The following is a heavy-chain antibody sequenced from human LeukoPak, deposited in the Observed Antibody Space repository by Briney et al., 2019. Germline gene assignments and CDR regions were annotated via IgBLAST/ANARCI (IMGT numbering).Heavy chain of an antibody. V-gene: IGHV4-59*01. CDR1: GGSISSYY. D-gene: IGHD6-6*01. CDR2: IYYSGST. CDR3: ARDFEYSSSPDAFDI. Sequence: PSETLSLTCTVSGGSISSYYWSWIRQPPGKGLEWFGYIYYSGSTNYNPSLKSRVTISVDTSKNQFSLKLSSVTAADTAVYYCARDFEYSSSPDAFDIWGQGTMVTVSS. J-gene: IGHJ3*02.